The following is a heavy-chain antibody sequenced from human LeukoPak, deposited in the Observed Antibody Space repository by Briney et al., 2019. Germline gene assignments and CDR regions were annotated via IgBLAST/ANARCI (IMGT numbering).Heavy chain of an antibody. CDR3: ARELSGWYAFDI. CDR1: GGTFSSYA. Sequence: SVKVSCKASGGTFSSYAISWVRQAPGQGLEWMGGIIPIFGTANYAQKFQGRVTITADESTSTAYMELSSQRSEDTAVYYCARELSGWYAFDIWGQGTMVTVSS. V-gene: IGHV1-69*13. CDR2: IIPIFGTA. D-gene: IGHD6-19*01. J-gene: IGHJ3*02.